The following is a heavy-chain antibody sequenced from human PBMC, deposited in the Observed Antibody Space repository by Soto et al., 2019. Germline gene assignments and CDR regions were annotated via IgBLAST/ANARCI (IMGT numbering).Heavy chain of an antibody. V-gene: IGHV1-2*02. J-gene: IGHJ6*02. Sequence: QVKLVQSGAEVRKPGASVKVSCKASGYPYNNSYMHWVRQAPGQGLEWMGWIHPNTGGTNYAQKFQGRVTMTRDTSVSTVYMELNRLTSDDTAIYFCASDFRTRGWFRQAGNFAMDVWGQGTTVTVS. CDR3: ASDFRTRGWFRQAGNFAMDV. CDR2: IHPNTGGT. D-gene: IGHD6-19*01. CDR1: GYPYNNSY.